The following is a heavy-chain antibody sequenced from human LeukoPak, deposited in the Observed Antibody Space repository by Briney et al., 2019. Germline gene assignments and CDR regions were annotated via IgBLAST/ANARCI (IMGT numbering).Heavy chain of an antibody. V-gene: IGHV3-23*01. Sequence: GGSLRLSCAAFGFTFSSYAMGWVRQAPGKGLEWVSAITASGGNTYYADSVKGRFTISRDNSKNTLYLQVNSLRAEDTAVYYCAKGNGYSYGRYYFDYWGQGTLVTVSS. CDR1: GFTFSSYA. D-gene: IGHD5-18*01. CDR2: ITASGGNT. CDR3: AKGNGYSYGRYYFDY. J-gene: IGHJ4*02.